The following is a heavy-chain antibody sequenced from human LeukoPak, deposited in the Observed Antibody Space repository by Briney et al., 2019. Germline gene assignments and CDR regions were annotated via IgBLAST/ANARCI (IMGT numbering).Heavy chain of an antibody. Sequence: PGGSLRLSCAASGFTFSSYEMNWVCQAPGKGLEWVSYISSSGSTIYYADSVQGRFTISRDNAQNSLYLQMSSLRAEDTAVYYCARNVYNFDYWGQGTLVTVSS. CDR2: ISSSGSTI. J-gene: IGHJ4*02. CDR1: GFTFSSYE. CDR3: ARNVYNFDY. V-gene: IGHV3-48*03. D-gene: IGHD3-10*02.